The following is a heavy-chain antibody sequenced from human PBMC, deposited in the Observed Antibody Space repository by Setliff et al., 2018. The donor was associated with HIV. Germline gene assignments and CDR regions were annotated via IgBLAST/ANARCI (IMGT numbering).Heavy chain of an antibody. J-gene: IGHJ6*02. V-gene: IGHV1-69*16. CDR2: TNPILGSA. CDR1: GYTFSAYN. D-gene: IGHD3-22*01. CDR3: ATPFYYDINGYFRYGMDV. Sequence: SVKVSCKASGYTFSAYNMHWVRQAPGQGLEWMGGTNPILGSANYAQKFQGRVTITTDESTSTAYMELSSLRSDDTAVYYCATPFYYDINGYFRYGMDVWGQGTTVTVSS.